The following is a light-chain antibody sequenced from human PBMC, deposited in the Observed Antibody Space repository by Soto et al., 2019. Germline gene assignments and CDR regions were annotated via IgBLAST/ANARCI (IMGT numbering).Light chain of an antibody. CDR3: QQRSNWPLA. Sequence: EIVLTQSPATLSLSPGERATLSCRASQSVSSYLAWYQQKPGQAPRLLIYDASNRPPGIPARFSGSGSGTDFTLTISSLEPEDFAVYYCQQRSNWPLAFGGGTKVEIK. J-gene: IGKJ4*01. CDR1: QSVSSY. CDR2: DAS. V-gene: IGKV3-11*01.